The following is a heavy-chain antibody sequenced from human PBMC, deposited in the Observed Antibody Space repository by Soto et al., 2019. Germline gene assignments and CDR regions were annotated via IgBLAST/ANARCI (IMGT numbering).Heavy chain of an antibody. CDR3: AKDPSPQYSSGWPLDY. CDR1: DFTISSYA. CDR2: ISGSGGST. D-gene: IGHD6-19*01. J-gene: IGHJ4*02. V-gene: IGHV3-23*01. Sequence: RGGSQRLSSTASDFTISSYAMSCVRQDAGEGLEWVSAISGSGGSTYYADSVKGRFTISRDNSKNTLYLQMNSLRAEDTAVYYCAKDPSPQYSSGWPLDYWGQGNLVNGSA.